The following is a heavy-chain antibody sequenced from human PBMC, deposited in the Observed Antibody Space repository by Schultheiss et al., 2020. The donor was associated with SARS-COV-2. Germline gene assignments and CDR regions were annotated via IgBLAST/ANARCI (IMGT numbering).Heavy chain of an antibody. CDR2: IYTSGST. CDR1: GGSISSYY. J-gene: IGHJ6*04. V-gene: IGHV4-4*07. Sequence: SQTLSLTCTVSGGSISSYYWSWIRQPAGKGLEWIGRIYTSGSTNYNPSLKSRVTMSVDTSKNQFSLKLSSVTAADTAVYYCARGLLYYYYYGMDVWGKGTTVTVSS. CDR3: ARGLLYYYYYGMDV.